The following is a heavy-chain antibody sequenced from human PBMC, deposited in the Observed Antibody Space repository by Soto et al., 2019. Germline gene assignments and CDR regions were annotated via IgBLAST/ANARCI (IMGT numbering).Heavy chain of an antibody. CDR3: ARGEWLGERRFDP. CDR1: GGSISSYY. V-gene: IGHV4-59*12. D-gene: IGHD3-16*01. J-gene: IGHJ5*02. Sequence: SETLSLTCTFSGGSISSYYWSWIRQPPGKGLEWIGYIYYSGSTNYNPSLKSRVTISVDTSKNQFSLKLSSVTAADTAVYYCARGEWLGERRFDPWGQGTLVTVSS. CDR2: IYYSGST.